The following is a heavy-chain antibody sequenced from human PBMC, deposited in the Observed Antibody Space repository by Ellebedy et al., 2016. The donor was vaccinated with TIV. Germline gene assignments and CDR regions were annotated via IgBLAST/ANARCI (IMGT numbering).Heavy chain of an antibody. CDR1: GFTSDDYA. Sequence: GGSLRLSXAASGFTSDDYAMHWVRQAPGKGLEWVSGISWNSGTTDYADFVKGRFTISRDNAKNSLYLQMNRLRADDTAFYYCARDLRITARDYYLDYWGQGTLVTVSS. D-gene: IGHD6-6*01. CDR3: ARDLRITARDYYLDY. V-gene: IGHV3-9*02. CDR2: ISWNSGTT. J-gene: IGHJ4*02.